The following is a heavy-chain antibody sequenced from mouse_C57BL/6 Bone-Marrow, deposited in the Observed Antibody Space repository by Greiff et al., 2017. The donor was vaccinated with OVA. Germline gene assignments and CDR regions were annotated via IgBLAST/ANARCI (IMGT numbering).Heavy chain of an antibody. CDR3: AREGDYDGL. V-gene: IGHV1-82*01. Sequence: QVQLQQSGPELVKPGASVKISCKASGYAFSSSWLNWVKQRPGKGLEWIGRLYPGDGDTNYNGKFKGKATLTADKSSSIAYMQLSSLTSEDSAVYFCAREGDYDGLWGQGTLVTVSA. CDR1: GYAFSSSW. CDR2: LYPGDGDT. D-gene: IGHD2-4*01. J-gene: IGHJ3*01.